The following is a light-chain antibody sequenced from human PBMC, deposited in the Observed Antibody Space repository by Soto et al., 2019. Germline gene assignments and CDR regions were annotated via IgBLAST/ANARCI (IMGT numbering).Light chain of an antibody. J-gene: IGLJ1*01. V-gene: IGLV2-8*01. Sequence: ALTQPHSTYGSPGHSVTISCNRTKNDIVVDDVGSGYQHHAGKAPRLIIYEVVQRPSGVPDRFSGSKSGNTASLTVSGLQAADEADYFCKSYAGSNTDGFGSGTKVTVL. CDR3: KSYAGSNTDG. CDR1: KNDIVVDDV. CDR2: EVV.